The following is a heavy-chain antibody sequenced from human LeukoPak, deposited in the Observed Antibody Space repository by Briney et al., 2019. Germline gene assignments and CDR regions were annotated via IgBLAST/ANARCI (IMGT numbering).Heavy chain of an antibody. CDR3: ARRFYGDYGFDY. D-gene: IGHD4-17*01. J-gene: IGHJ4*02. CDR2: IKQDGSEK. CDR1: GFTFSSYG. Sequence: GGTLRLSCAASGFTFSSYGMSWVRQAPGKGLEWVANIKQDGSEKYYVDSVKGRFTISRDNAKNSLYLQMNSLRAEDTAVYYCARRFYGDYGFDYWGQGTLVTASS. V-gene: IGHV3-7*01.